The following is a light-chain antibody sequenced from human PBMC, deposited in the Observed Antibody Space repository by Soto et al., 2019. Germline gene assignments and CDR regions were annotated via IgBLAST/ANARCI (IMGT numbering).Light chain of an antibody. Sequence: EIVLTQSPGTLSLSPGERATLSCRASQSVSSSYLAWYQQKPGQAPRLLIYGASSRATGIPDRFSGSGSGTDFTLTINRLEPEDFAVYYCQQYNNWPWTFGQGTKVEIK. CDR1: QSVSSSY. CDR2: GAS. CDR3: QQYNNWPWT. J-gene: IGKJ1*01. V-gene: IGKV3-20*01.